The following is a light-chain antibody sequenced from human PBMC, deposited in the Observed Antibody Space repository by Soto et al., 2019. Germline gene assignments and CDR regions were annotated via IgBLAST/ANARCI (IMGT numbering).Light chain of an antibody. J-gene: IGKJ4*01. CDR2: DAS. Sequence: EMILTQSPATLSLSPGERATLSCKTSQGISKYIAWYQQKPGQPPRLLIYDASIRATGIPARFSGNGSRTDFTLTITRLAPEDFAVYYCQQRSYWRFGGGTRFQIK. V-gene: IGKV3-11*01. CDR3: QQRSYWR. CDR1: QGISKY.